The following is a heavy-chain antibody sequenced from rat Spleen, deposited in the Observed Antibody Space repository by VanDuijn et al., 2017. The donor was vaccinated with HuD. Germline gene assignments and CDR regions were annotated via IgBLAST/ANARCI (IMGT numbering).Heavy chain of an antibody. Sequence: EVQLVESGGGLVQPGRSLKLSCAASGFTFSDFNMAWVRQAPKKGLEWVATINYDGSRTYYPDSVKGRFTISRDNAENTVYLQMDSLRSEDTATYYCARRPGDFDYWGQGVMVTVSS. J-gene: IGHJ2*01. V-gene: IGHV5-7*01. CDR1: GFTFSDFN. CDR3: ARRPGDFDY. D-gene: IGHD1-4*01. CDR2: INYDGSRT.